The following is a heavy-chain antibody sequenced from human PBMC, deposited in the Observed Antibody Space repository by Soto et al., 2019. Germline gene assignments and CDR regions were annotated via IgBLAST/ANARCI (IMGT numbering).Heavy chain of an antibody. CDR1: GHTLTELS. V-gene: IGHV1-24*01. CDR2: FDPEGGEA. D-gene: IGHD2-15*01. J-gene: IGHJ3*02. Sequence: ASVKVSCKISGHTLTELSIHWVRQAPGKGLEWMGGFDPEGGEAIYAQKWHGRVTVTEDTVTDTAYMELSGLNSDDTAVYYCTRENIENSDGLYDAFDIWGQGTTVTVSS. CDR3: TRENIENSDGLYDAFDI.